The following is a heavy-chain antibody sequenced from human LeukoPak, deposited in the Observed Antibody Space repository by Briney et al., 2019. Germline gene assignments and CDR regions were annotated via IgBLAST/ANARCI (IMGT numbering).Heavy chain of an antibody. CDR3: ARVLGYSTGYYYFDH. Sequence: GGSLRLSCAASGFTFSSYEMNWVRQAPGKGLEWVSYISSSGSTIYYTDSVRGRFTISRDNAKNFLYLQMNSLGVDDTAVYYCARVLGYSTGYYYFDHWGQGTLVAVSS. J-gene: IGHJ4*02. D-gene: IGHD2-8*02. CDR2: ISSSGSTI. V-gene: IGHV3-48*03. CDR1: GFTFSSYE.